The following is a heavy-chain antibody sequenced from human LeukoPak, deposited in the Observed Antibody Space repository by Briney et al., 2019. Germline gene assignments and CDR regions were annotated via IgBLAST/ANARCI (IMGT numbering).Heavy chain of an antibody. CDR1: GFTFRNCA. V-gene: IGHV3-23*01. Sequence: GGSLRLSCAASGFTFRNCAMSWVRQAPGKGLEWVSGISGTGYNTYYADSVKGRFTISRDGSKNTLYLQMNSLGAEDTAVYYCAKHVSGSLFYFDYWGQRTLVTVSS. J-gene: IGHJ4*02. D-gene: IGHD3-10*01. CDR3: AKHVSGSLFYFDY. CDR2: ISGTGYNT.